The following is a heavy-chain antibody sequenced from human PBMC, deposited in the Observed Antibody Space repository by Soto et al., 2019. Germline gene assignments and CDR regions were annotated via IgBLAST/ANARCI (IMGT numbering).Heavy chain of an antibody. Sequence: EVQLLESGGGLVQPGGSLRLSCAASGFIFSNHAMTWVRQAPERGLQWVSTMSGSGDNTYYADSVRGRFTISRDNSKNTLYLQMNSLRAEDTALYYCARASGSLYNIGWYHAFDIWGQGTKVAVSS. CDR1: GFIFSNHA. J-gene: IGHJ3*02. CDR2: MSGSGDNT. V-gene: IGHV3-23*01. CDR3: ARASGSLYNIGWYHAFDI. D-gene: IGHD6-19*01.